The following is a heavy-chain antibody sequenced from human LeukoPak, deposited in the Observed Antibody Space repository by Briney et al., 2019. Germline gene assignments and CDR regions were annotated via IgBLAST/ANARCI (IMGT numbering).Heavy chain of an antibody. CDR3: ARNGGTMVRGVNYYMDV. J-gene: IGHJ6*03. V-gene: IGHV1-2*02. Sequence: ASVKVSCKASGYTFTGYYMHWVQQAPGQGLERMGWINPNSGGTNYAQKFQGRVTMTRDTSISTAYMELSRLRSDDTAVYYCARNGGTMVRGVNYYMDVWGKGTTVTVSS. CDR1: GYTFTGYY. D-gene: IGHD3-10*01. CDR2: INPNSGGT.